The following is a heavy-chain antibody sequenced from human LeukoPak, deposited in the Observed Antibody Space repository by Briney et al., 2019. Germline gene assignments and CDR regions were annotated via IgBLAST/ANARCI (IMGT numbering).Heavy chain of an antibody. CDR3: ARGAVTTPYPIDF. D-gene: IGHD4-17*01. V-gene: IGHV4-34*01. J-gene: IGHJ4*02. Sequence: SETLSLTCAVYGGSFSGYYWSWIRQPPGKGLEWIGEINHSGSTSYNPSLKSRVTISVDTSKNQFSLKLSSVTAADTAVYYCARGAVTTPYPIDFWGQGTLVTVSS. CDR1: GGSFSGYY. CDR2: INHSGST.